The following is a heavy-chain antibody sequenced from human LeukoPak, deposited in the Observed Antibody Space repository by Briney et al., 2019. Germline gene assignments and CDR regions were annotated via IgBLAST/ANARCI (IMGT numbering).Heavy chain of an antibody. J-gene: IGHJ4*02. V-gene: IGHV6-1*01. Sequence: SQTLSLTCAISGDSVSTNSAVWNWIRQSPSGGLEWLGRTYYRSKWYNDYAVSVKSRVTINPDTSKSQFSLQLNSVTPEDTAVYYCARGYGSGTFDYWGQGTLVTVSS. CDR1: GDSVSTNSAV. CDR2: TYYRSKWYN. CDR3: ARGYGSGTFDY. D-gene: IGHD3-10*01.